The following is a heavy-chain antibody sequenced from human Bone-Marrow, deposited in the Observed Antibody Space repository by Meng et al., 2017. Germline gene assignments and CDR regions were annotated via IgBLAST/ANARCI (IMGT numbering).Heavy chain of an antibody. CDR2: IIPIFGTA. D-gene: IGHD5-18*01. CDR1: GDTFSSYA. J-gene: IGHJ4*01. V-gene: IGHV1-69*05. Sequence: SVKVSCKASGDTFSSYAISWVRQAPGQGLEWMGGIIPIFGTANYAQKFQGRVTITTNESTSTAYMELSSLRSEDTAVYYCARADTAMVNLDYWGQGTPVTVSS. CDR3: ARADTAMVNLDY.